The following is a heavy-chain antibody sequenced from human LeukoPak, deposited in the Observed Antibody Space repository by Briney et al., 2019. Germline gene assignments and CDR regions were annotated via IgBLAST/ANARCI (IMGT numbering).Heavy chain of an antibody. Sequence: GGSLRLSCAASGFSFSSFWMSWVRHAPGKGLEWVANIKQDGSEKYYVDSVKGRFTISRDNAENSLYLQMNRLRVEDTAVYYCARDQYGPLDPWGQGTLVTVSS. V-gene: IGHV3-7*01. CDR1: GFSFSSFW. CDR3: ARDQYGPLDP. D-gene: IGHD2/OR15-2a*01. J-gene: IGHJ5*02. CDR2: IKQDGSEK.